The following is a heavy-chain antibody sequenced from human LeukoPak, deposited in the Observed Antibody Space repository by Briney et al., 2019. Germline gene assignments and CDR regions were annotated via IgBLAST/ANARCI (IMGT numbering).Heavy chain of an antibody. CDR2: IYYSGST. V-gene: IGHV4-39*07. Sequence: SETLSLTCTVSGGSISSSSYYWGWIRQPPGKGLEWIGSIYYSGSTYYNPSLKSRVTISVDTSKNQFSLKLSSVTAADTAVYYCAREGFMSTSRTTSVVDWFDPWGQGTLVTVSS. J-gene: IGHJ5*02. CDR1: GGSISSSSYY. CDR3: AREGFMSTSRTTSVVDWFDP. D-gene: IGHD4-17*01.